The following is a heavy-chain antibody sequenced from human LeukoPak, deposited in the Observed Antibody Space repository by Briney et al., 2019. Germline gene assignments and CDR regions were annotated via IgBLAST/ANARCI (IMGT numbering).Heavy chain of an antibody. V-gene: IGHV3-53*01. CDR3: ARGPAGYN. D-gene: IGHD1-1*01. Sequence: GGSLRLSCAAFGFTVSGNHMSWVRQAPGKGLEWVSVIYSGGSTDYADSVKGRFTISRDNLKNTLYLQMNTLRAEDTAVYYCARGPAGYNWGQGTLVTVSS. J-gene: IGHJ4*02. CDR2: IYSGGST. CDR1: GFTVSGNH.